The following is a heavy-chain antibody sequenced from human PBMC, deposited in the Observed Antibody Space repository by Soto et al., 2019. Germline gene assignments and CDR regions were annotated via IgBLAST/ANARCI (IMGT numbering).Heavy chain of an antibody. CDR1: GFTFDDNA. V-gene: IGHV3-9*01. CDR2: ISWNSGTI. Sequence: EVQLVESGGGLVQPGRSLRLSCAASGFTFDDNAMHWVRQSPGKGLEWVSGISWNSGTIAYADSVKGRFTISRDNAKNTLYLQMDTLRTDDTAVYYCARPGSGYDVLTGHYFYYYHAMDVWGQGTTVTVSS. D-gene: IGHD3-9*01. J-gene: IGHJ6*02. CDR3: ARPGSGYDVLTGHYFYYYHAMDV.